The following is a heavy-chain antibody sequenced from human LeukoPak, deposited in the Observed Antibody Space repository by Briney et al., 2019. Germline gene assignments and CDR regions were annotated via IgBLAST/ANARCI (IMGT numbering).Heavy chain of an antibody. Sequence: GGSLRLSCAASGFTFGIYGMHWVRQAPGKGLEWVTVISYDGSDKYYADSVKGRFTISRDNSKNTLYLEMNSLRAEDTAVYYCAKDLGGGWSLDYWGQGTLVTVSS. D-gene: IGHD6-19*01. V-gene: IGHV3-30*18. CDR2: ISYDGSDK. J-gene: IGHJ4*02. CDR3: AKDLGGGWSLDY. CDR1: GFTFGIYG.